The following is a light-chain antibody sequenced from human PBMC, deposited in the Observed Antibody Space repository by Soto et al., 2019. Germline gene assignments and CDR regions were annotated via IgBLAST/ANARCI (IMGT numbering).Light chain of an antibody. Sequence: DIQMTQSPSTLSASLGDTATITCRASQSISSWLAWYQQKPGKAPKLLIFDASSLESGVPPRFSGSASGTTFTLTISSLQPDDFATYYCQQYSTYSRTFGQGT. CDR3: QQYSTYSRT. J-gene: IGKJ1*01. V-gene: IGKV1-5*01. CDR2: DAS. CDR1: QSISSW.